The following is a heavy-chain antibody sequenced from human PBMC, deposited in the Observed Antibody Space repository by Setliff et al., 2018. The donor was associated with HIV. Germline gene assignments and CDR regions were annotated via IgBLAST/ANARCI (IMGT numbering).Heavy chain of an antibody. Sequence: TLSLTCAVYGGSFSNYYWSWIRQPPGKGLEWLGEVNHSGNTNYNPSLKSRVTMSLDTSKNQFSLKVTSVTAADTAVYYCARGVGGDEVVPDYFDYWGQGTLVTVSS. CDR3: ARGVGGDEVVPDYFDY. V-gene: IGHV4-34*01. CDR2: VNHSGNT. CDR1: GGSFSNYY. D-gene: IGHD3-16*01. J-gene: IGHJ4*02.